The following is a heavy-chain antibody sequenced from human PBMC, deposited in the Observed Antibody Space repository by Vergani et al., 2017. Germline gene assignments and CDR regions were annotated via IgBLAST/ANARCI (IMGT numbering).Heavy chain of an antibody. Sequence: QVQLVQSGAEVKKPGSSVKVSCKASGGTFSSYAISWVRQAPGQGLEWMGGIIPIFGTAKYAQKFQGRVTITADESTSTAYMELSSLRSEDTAVYYCARDRLAYCGGDCSPIYPLDIGGQGTMVTVSS. V-gene: IGHV1-69*01. J-gene: IGHJ3*02. CDR1: GGTFSSYA. CDR2: IIPIFGTA. D-gene: IGHD2-21*02. CDR3: ARDRLAYCGGDCSPIYPLDI.